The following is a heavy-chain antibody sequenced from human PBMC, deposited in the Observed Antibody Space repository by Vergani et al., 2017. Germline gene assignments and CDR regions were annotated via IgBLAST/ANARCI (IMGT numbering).Heavy chain of an antibody. D-gene: IGHD6-19*01. V-gene: IGHV4-30-2*01. Sequence: QLQLQESGSGLVKPSQTLSLTCAVSGGSISSGGYSWSWIRQPPGKGLEWIGYIYHSGSTISVDRSKNQFSLKLSSVTAADTAVYYCARIPYSSGWYFDYWGQGTLVTVSS. CDR2: IYHSG. CDR3: ARIPYSSGWYFDY. CDR1: GGSISSGGYS. J-gene: IGHJ4*02.